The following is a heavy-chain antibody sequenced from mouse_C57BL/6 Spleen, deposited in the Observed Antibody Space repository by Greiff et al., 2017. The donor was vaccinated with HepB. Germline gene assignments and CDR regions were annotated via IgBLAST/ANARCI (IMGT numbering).Heavy chain of an antibody. Sequence: QVQLQQPGAELVRPGSSVKLSCKASGYTFTSYWMHWVKQRPIQGLEWIGNIDTSDSETHYNQKFKDKATLTVDKSSSTAYMQLSSLTSEDSAVYYCARDYGSSLAWFAYWGQGTLVTVSA. J-gene: IGHJ3*01. CDR2: IDTSDSET. V-gene: IGHV1-52*01. CDR3: ARDYGSSLAWFAY. CDR1: GYTFTSYW. D-gene: IGHD1-1*01.